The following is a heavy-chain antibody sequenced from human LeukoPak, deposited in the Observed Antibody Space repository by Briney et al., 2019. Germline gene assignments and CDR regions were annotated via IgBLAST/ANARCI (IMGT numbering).Heavy chain of an antibody. D-gene: IGHD3-9*01. Sequence: SETLSLTCTVSGGSISSGGYYWSWIRQHPGKGLEWIGYIYYSGSTYYNPSLKSRVTISVDTSKNQFSLKLSSVTAADTAVYYCARDHYDILTGYNGMDVWGQGTTVTVSS. CDR1: GGSISSGGYY. CDR2: IYYSGST. V-gene: IGHV4-31*03. J-gene: IGHJ6*02. CDR3: ARDHYDILTGYNGMDV.